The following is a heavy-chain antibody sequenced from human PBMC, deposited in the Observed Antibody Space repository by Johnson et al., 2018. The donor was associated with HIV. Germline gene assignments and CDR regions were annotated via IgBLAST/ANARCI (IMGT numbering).Heavy chain of an antibody. J-gene: IGHJ3*02. CDR1: GFTFSSYT. Sequence: VQLVESGGGVVQPGKSLRLSCAASGFTFSSYTMHWVRQAPGKGLEWVAVISYDGSNKYYADSVKGRFTISRDNSKNTLSLQMNSLRAEDTAVYYCARVEGGSSSNAFDIWGQGTMVTVSS. CDR3: ARVEGGSSSNAFDI. CDR2: ISYDGSNK. V-gene: IGHV3-30-3*01. D-gene: IGHD6-13*01.